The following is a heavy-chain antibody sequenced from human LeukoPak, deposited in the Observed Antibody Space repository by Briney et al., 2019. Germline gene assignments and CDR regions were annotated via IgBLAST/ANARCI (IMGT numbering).Heavy chain of an antibody. Sequence: GGSLRLSCAVSGLSASDNNMSWVRQAPGKGLEWVAYIPFVGIDEYYVDSVKGRFSISRDNSKNTLFLQMNSLRPEDTAVYYCAKDEGIRCLKDDCPFDYWGQGTLVTVSS. CDR2: IPFVGIDE. V-gene: IGHV3-30*02. J-gene: IGHJ4*02. D-gene: IGHD2-21*01. CDR1: GLSASDNN. CDR3: AKDEGIRCLKDDCPFDY.